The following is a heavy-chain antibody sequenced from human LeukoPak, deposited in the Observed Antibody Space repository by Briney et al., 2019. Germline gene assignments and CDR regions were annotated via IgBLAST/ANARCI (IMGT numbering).Heavy chain of an antibody. CDR1: GDSFSSYY. V-gene: IGHV4-59*01. CDR2: IYYSGST. D-gene: IGHD3-22*01. Sequence: PSETLSLTYTVSGDSFSSYYCSWIRQPPGKRLEWIGYIYYSGSTDYNPSLKSRVTISIDTSKNQFSLKLSSVTAADTAIYYCASGSETWGLLPKFYFDHWGQGTLVTVSS. CDR3: ASGSETWGLLPKFYFDH. J-gene: IGHJ4*02.